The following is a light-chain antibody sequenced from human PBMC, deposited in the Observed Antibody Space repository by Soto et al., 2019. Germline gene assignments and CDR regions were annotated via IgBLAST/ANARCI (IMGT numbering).Light chain of an antibody. CDR1: SSDVGSYNL. V-gene: IGLV2-23*01. J-gene: IGLJ1*01. Sequence: QSALTQPASVSGSPGQSITISCTGTSSDVGSYNLVSWYQQHPGKAPKLIIYEGTKRPSGVSNRFSGSKSDYTASLTISGLQADDEADYYCCSYAGSSIPYVFGTGTNVTVL. CDR2: EGT. CDR3: CSYAGSSIPYV.